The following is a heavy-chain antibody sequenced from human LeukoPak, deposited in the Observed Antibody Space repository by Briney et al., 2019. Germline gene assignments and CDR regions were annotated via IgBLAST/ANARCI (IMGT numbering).Heavy chain of an antibody. D-gene: IGHD3-22*01. CDR3: ARDGYYDSSGRYYFDY. V-gene: IGHV7-4-1*02. CDR1: GYTFSYYV. CDR2: INTNTGNP. Sequence: GASVKVSCKTSGYTFSYYVMNWVRQAPGQGLEWMGWINTNTGNPTYAQGLTGRFVFSLDTSVSTAYLQISSLKAEDTAVYYCARDGYYDSSGRYYFDYWGQGTLVTVSS. J-gene: IGHJ4*02.